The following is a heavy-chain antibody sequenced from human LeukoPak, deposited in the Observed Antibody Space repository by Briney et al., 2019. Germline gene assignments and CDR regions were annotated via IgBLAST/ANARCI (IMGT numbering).Heavy chain of an antibody. V-gene: IGHV3-11*04. CDR2: ISTSDRRV. D-gene: IGHD4-23*01. Sequence: PGGSLRLSCIGSGFTFSDRYMAWIRQRPGKGLEWPSYISTSDRRVYLADSVKGRFTVSRDDARKSLFLQMNSLRPDDTAVYYCARDRAVGASDSYDLWGPGTMVIVSS. CDR1: GFTFSDRY. J-gene: IGHJ3*01. CDR3: ARDRAVGASDSYDL.